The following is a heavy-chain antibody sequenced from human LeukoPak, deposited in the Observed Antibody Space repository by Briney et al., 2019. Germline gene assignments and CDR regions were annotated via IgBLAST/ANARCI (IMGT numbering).Heavy chain of an antibody. D-gene: IGHD6-13*01. V-gene: IGHV1-2*02. CDR2: VNPNSGAT. CDR1: GYTFTDYY. Sequence: GASVKVSCKASGYTFTDYYMHWVRQAPGQGLEWMGWVNPNSGATKYTQRFQGRVTMTRDTSISTGYMELSSLRSDDTAVYFCARKYLIPADDQNWFDPWGQGTLVTVSS. CDR3: ARKYLIPADDQNWFDP. J-gene: IGHJ5*02.